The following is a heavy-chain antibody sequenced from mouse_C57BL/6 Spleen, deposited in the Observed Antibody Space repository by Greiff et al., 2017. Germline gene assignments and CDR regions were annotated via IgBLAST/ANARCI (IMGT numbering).Heavy chain of an antibody. D-gene: IGHD2-1*01. Sequence: VQLQQPGAELVRPGSSVKLSCKASGYTFTSYWMAWVKQRPGQGLEWIGNIYPSDSETHYNQKFKDKATLTVDKSSSTAYMQLSSLTSEDAAVYYCAREYGNFYYLDYWGQGTTLTVSS. J-gene: IGHJ2*01. CDR1: GYTFTSYW. CDR3: AREYGNFYYLDY. V-gene: IGHV1-61*01. CDR2: IYPSDSET.